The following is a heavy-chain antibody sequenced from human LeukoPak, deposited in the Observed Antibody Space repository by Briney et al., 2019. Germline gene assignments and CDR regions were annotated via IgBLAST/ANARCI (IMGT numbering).Heavy chain of an antibody. Sequence: SETLSLTCTVSGGSISSYYWSWIRQPPGKGLEWIGYIYYSGSTNYNPSLKSRVTISVDTSKNQFSLKLSSVTAADTAVYYCAAFRDGYNWHLDYWGQGTLVTVSS. CDR1: GGSISSYY. V-gene: IGHV4-59*08. D-gene: IGHD5-24*01. CDR2: IYYSGST. J-gene: IGHJ4*02. CDR3: AAFRDGYNWHLDY.